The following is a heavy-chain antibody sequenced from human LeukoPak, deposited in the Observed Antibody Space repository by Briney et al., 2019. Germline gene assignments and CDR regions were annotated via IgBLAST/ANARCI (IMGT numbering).Heavy chain of an antibody. V-gene: IGHV4-30-4*08. J-gene: IGHJ3*02. Sequence: SETLSLTYTVSGGSISNGDYYWSWIRQPPGKGLEWIGYIYYSGSTYYNPSLKSRVTISVDTSKNQFSLKLSSVTAADTAVYYCARDVYDSSGGAFDIWGQGTMVTVSS. D-gene: IGHD3-22*01. CDR1: GGSISNGDYY. CDR2: IYYSGST. CDR3: ARDVYDSSGGAFDI.